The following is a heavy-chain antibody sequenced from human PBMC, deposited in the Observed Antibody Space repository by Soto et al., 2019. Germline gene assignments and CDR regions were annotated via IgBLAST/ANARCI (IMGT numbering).Heavy chain of an antibody. D-gene: IGHD2-8*02. V-gene: IGHV3-23*01. CDR1: GFRFSSYA. J-gene: IGHJ4*02. CDR2: ISGSDGST. CDR3: AKDRESDPWCEDY. Sequence: LRLSCVSSGFRFSSYAMSWARQAPGKGLEGVSVISGSDGSTYYADSVKGRFTISRDNSETTPYLQMNSLRADDTAAYYFAKDRESDPWCEDYWGQGTLVTVSS.